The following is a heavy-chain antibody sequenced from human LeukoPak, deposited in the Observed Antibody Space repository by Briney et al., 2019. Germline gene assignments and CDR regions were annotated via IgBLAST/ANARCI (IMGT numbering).Heavy chain of an antibody. J-gene: IGHJ4*02. Sequence: PGGSLRLSCAASGFTFSSYWMHWVRQAPGKWLVLVSRINSDGSSTSYADSVKGRFTISRDNAKNTLYLQMNSLRAEDTAVYYCASWYCGGDCYNYWGQGTLVTVSS. V-gene: IGHV3-74*01. CDR2: INSDGSST. CDR1: GFTFSSYW. CDR3: ASWYCGGDCYNY. D-gene: IGHD2-21*01.